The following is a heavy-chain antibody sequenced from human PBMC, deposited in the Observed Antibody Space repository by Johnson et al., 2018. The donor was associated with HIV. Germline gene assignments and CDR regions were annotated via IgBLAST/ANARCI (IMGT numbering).Heavy chain of an antibody. J-gene: IGHJ3*02. D-gene: IGHD7-27*01. Sequence: VQLVESGGGVVQPGRSLRLSCAASGFIFTNYAMSWVRQAPGKGLERVSGISGSGDNTYYADSVQGRLPISRDNSRNTLYLQMNSLTAEDTAVYYCAKDQASVGTGEYAFDIWGQGTMVTVSS. CDR1: GFIFTNYA. CDR2: ISGSGDNT. CDR3: AKDQASVGTGEYAFDI. V-gene: IGHV3-23*04.